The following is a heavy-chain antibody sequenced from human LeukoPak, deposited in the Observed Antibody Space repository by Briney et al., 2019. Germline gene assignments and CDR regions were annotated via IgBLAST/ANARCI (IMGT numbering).Heavy chain of an antibody. J-gene: IGHJ4*02. CDR1: GFTFSSYA. CDR2: ISGSGNST. V-gene: IGHV3-23*01. CDR3: VRVGGRSSIGGDC. D-gene: IGHD3-10*01. Sequence: GGSLRLSCAASGFTFSSYAMSWVRQAPGKGLEWVSAISGSGNSTYNADSVKGRFTVSRDNSKSTLYFQMNSLRAEDAAVYHCVRVGGRSSIGGDCWGQGTMVTVSS.